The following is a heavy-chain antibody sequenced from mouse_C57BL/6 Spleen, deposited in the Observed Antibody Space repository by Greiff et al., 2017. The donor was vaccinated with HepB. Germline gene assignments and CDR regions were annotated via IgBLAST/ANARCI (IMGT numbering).Heavy chain of an antibody. Sequence: QVQLQQSGPELVKPGASVKISCKASGYAFSSSWMNWVKQRPGKGLEWIGRIYPGDGDTNYNGKFKGKATLTADKSSSTAYMQLSSLTSEDSAVYFCARRGEVYYAMDYWGQGTSVTVSS. CDR2: IYPGDGDT. CDR3: ARRGEVYYAMDY. V-gene: IGHV1-82*01. J-gene: IGHJ4*01. CDR1: GYAFSSSW.